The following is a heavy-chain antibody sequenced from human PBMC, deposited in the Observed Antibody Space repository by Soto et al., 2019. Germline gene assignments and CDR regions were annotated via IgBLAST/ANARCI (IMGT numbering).Heavy chain of an antibody. V-gene: IGHV1-8*01. J-gene: IGHJ4*02. CDR1: GYTCTNYD. CDR2: MNPNTGNS. CDR3: ARRAETNGWNGFGADKYYFDF. Sequence: GASVKVSCKASGYTCTNYDIYGVVQSTLRWREGMGWMNPNTGNSGYAQKFQGRVTMTSDTSISTAHMELSSLRSEDTAVYYCARRAETNGWNGFGADKYYFDFWGQGTLVTVSS. D-gene: IGHD1-1*01.